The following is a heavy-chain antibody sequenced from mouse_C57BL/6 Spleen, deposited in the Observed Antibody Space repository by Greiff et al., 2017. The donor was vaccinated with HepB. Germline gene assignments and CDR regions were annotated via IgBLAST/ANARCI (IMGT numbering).Heavy chain of an antibody. J-gene: IGHJ2*01. CDR1: GYTFTSYW. D-gene: IGHD1-1*01. CDR3: ARGLGGSSPPFGY. V-gene: IGHV1-55*01. CDR2: IYPGSGST. Sequence: QVQLQQPGAELVKPGASVKMSCKASGYTFTSYWITWVKQRPGQGLEWIGDIYPGSGSTNYNEKFKSKATLTVDTSSSTAYMQLSSLTSEDSAVYYCARGLGGSSPPFGYWGQGTTLTVSS.